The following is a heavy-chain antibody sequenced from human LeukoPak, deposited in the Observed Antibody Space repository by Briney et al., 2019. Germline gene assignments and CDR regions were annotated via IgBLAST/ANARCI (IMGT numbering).Heavy chain of an antibody. CDR3: ARGYCGGTCYRFDC. CDR1: GFTFNSYA. J-gene: IGHJ4*02. Sequence: PGRSLKLSCEASGFTFNSYAMNWVRQAPGKGLEWVAVISSDGSNKYYTDSVKGRFTISRDNSKTTLYLQMNSLRDEDTAVYYCARGYCGGTCYRFDCWGQGTLVTVSS. D-gene: IGHD2-21*02. CDR2: ISSDGSNK. V-gene: IGHV3-30*04.